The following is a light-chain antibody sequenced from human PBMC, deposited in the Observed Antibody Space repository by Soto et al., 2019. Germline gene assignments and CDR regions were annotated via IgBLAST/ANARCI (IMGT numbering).Light chain of an antibody. Sequence: VIWMTQSPSLLSASTGDRVTISCLMSQGISSYLAWYQQKPVKDPELLIYAASTFQSGVPSRFSGSGSGPDFTITISGLLSEDFAPDYFQQYYSFPWTFGQGTKVEIK. CDR2: AAS. CDR3: QQYYSFPWT. V-gene: IGKV1D-8*01. J-gene: IGKJ1*01. CDR1: QGISSY.